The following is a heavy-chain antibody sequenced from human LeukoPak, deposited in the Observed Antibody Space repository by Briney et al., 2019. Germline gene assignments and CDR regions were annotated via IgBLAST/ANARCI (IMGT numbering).Heavy chain of an antibody. D-gene: IGHD2-21*01. CDR2: IYSGGST. V-gene: IGHV3-53*01. CDR3: ASAREYCGSAECYEYFQH. CDR1: GVTVGTNS. Sequence: GGSLRLSCAASGVTVGTNSMSWARQSPGKGLEWVSVIYSGGSTYNADSVNGRFTVSGDNSRNTLFLQMNNLRAEDTALYFCASAREYCGSAECYEYFQHWGQGTLVIVSS. J-gene: IGHJ1*01.